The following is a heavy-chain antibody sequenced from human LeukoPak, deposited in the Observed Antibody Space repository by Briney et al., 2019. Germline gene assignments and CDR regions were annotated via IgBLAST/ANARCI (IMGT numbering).Heavy chain of an antibody. CDR2: INPNSGGT. J-gene: IGHJ4*02. CDR3: ARDRAVFYSYGRTYYFDY. V-gene: IGHV1-2*02. Sequence: GASVKVSCKASGYTFTGYYMHWVRQAPGQGLEWMGWINPNSGGTNYAQKFQGRVTMTRDTSISTAYMELSRLRSDDTAVYYCARDRAVFYSYGRTYYFDYWGQGTLVTVSS. CDR1: GYTFTGYY. D-gene: IGHD5-18*01.